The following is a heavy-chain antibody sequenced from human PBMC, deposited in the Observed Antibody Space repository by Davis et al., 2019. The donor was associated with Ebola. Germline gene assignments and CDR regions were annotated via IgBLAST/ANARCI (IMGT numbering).Heavy chain of an antibody. CDR1: GGSISSSSSS. J-gene: IGHJ6*02. CDR2: FSQTGST. Sequence: PSETLSLTCTVSGGSISSSSSSWGWIRQPPGKGLEWIGPFSQTGSTYFSPSLKSRVAISADTSKSQVSLRLSSVTAADTAVYYCARISILRGGDFYYGMDVWGHGTTVSVSS. CDR3: ARISILRGGDFYYGMDV. V-gene: IGHV4-39*01. D-gene: IGHD3-3*02.